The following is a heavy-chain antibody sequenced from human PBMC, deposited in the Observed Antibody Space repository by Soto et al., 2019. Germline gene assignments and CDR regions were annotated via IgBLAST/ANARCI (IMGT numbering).Heavy chain of an antibody. CDR2: TYYRSKWYN. Sequence: SKTLSLTCAISRASVSSNSSAWNWIRQSPSRGLEWLGGTYYRSKWYNDYAVSVKSRITINPDTSKNQFSLQLNSVTPEDTAVYYCAREIEGVAAAGHGTLPNWGQGTLVTVSS. D-gene: IGHD6-13*01. CDR3: AREIEGVAAAGHGTLPN. J-gene: IGHJ4*02. V-gene: IGHV6-1*01. CDR1: RASVSSNSSA.